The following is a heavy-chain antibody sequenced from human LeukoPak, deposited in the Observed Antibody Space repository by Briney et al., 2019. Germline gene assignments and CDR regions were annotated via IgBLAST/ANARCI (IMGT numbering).Heavy chain of an antibody. CDR3: ATAGWHFDY. D-gene: IGHD2-15*01. J-gene: IGHJ4*02. Sequence: SQTLSLTCTVSGASISSGNYYWNWIRQPAGKGLEWIGRIYTTGSTNYNPSLKSRVTISVDTSKNQFSLKLSSVTAADTAVYYCATAGWHFDYWGQGTLVTVSS. CDR1: GASISSGNYY. V-gene: IGHV4-61*02. CDR2: IYTTGST.